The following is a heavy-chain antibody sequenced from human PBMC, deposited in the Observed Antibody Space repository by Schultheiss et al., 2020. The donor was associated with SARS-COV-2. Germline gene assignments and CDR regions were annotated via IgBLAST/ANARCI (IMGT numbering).Heavy chain of an antibody. CDR1: GGSFSGYY. CDR2: IYHSGST. CDR3: AMGIAVAGTGPYDAFDI. D-gene: IGHD6-19*01. V-gene: IGHV4-34*01. Sequence: SETLSLTCAVYGGSFSGYYWSWIRQPPGKGLEWIGSIYHSGSTYYNPSLKSRVTISVDTSKNQFSLKLSSVTAADTAVYYCAMGIAVAGTGPYDAFDIWGQGTMVTVSS. J-gene: IGHJ3*02.